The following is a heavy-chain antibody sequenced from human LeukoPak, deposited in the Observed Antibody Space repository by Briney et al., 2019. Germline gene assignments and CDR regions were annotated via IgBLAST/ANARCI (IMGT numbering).Heavy chain of an antibody. CDR3: ARGSHSLSWYFDY. CDR1: GGSISSGSYY. CDR2: IYTSGST. Sequence: SQTLSLTCTVSGGSISSGSYYWSWIRPPPGKGLEWIGRIYTSGSTNYNPSLKSRVTISVDTSKNQFSLQLNSVTPEDTAVYYCARGSHSLSWYFDYWGQGTLVTVSS. J-gene: IGHJ4*02. V-gene: IGHV4-61*02. D-gene: IGHD6-13*01.